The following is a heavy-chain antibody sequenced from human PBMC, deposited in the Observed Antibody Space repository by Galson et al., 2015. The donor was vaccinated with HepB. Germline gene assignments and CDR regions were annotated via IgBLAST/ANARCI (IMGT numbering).Heavy chain of an antibody. Sequence: QSGAEVKKPGESLKISCKGSGYSFTIYWIGWVRQMPGEGLEWMGIIYPGDSDTRYSPSFQGQVTISADKSISIAYLQWSSLKASDTAMYYCARRLYDSSGLRLIDAFDIWGQGTMVTVSS. CDR1: GYSFTIYW. J-gene: IGHJ3*02. CDR2: IYPGDSDT. D-gene: IGHD3-22*01. V-gene: IGHV5-51*03. CDR3: ARRLYDSSGLRLIDAFDI.